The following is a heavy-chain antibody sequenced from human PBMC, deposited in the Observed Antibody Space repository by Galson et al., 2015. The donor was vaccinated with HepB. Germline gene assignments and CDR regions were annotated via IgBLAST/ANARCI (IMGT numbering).Heavy chain of an antibody. D-gene: IGHD3-16*02. CDR2: INYSGRT. V-gene: IGHV4-39*01. CDR3: ARYTRDWPEDDH. CDR1: GGSISSTIYY. Sequence: ETLSLTCTVSGGSISSTIYYWGWIRQPPRKGLEWIGSINYSGRTYYNLSLKSRVTISVDTSKSQFSLKLTSVTAADTALYYCARYTRDWPEDDHWGQGTLVTVSS. J-gene: IGHJ4*02.